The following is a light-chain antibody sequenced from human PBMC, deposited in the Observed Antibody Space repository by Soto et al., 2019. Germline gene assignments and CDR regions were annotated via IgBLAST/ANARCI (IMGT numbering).Light chain of an antibody. CDR3: QQYNNWPPIT. J-gene: IGKJ5*01. CDR1: QSVSSN. V-gene: IGKV3-15*01. Sequence: EIVMTQSPATLSVSPGERATLSCRASQSVSSNLAWYQQKPGQAPRLLIYDASTRATGIPARFSGRGSGTASTLTITSLQSEDFSVYYCQQYNNWPPITFGQGTRLEMK. CDR2: DAS.